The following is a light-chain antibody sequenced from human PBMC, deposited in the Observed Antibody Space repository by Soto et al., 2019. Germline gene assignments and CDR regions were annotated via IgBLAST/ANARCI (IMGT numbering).Light chain of an antibody. CDR2: SAS. V-gene: IGKV3-15*01. J-gene: IGKJ1*01. CDR1: QSVSSN. CDR3: QQYNNWAPRWT. Sequence: EIVITQSPATLSVSPGERATLSCRSNQSVSSNLAWYQQKPVQAPTLLIYSASTRATGIPAKFSGSVCGTEFTLTISSLQSEDFAVYYCQQYNNWAPRWTFGQGTKVDIK.